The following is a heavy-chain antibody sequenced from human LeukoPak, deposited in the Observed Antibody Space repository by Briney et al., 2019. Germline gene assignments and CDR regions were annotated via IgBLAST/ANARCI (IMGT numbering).Heavy chain of an antibody. CDR3: ARDTLTAGYSGYDYSDY. CDR1: GGTFSSYA. CDR2: IIPILGKA. D-gene: IGHD5-12*01. V-gene: IGHV1-69*04. Sequence: ASVKVSCKASGGTFSSYAISWVRQAPGQGLEWMGRIIPILGKANYAQKFQGRVTITADKSTSTAYMELSSLRSEDTAVYYCARDTLTAGYSGYDYSDYWGQGTLVTVSS. J-gene: IGHJ4*02.